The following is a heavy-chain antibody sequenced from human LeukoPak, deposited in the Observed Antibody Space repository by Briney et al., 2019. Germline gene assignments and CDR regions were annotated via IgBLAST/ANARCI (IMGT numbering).Heavy chain of an antibody. CDR1: GYLFTTYW. J-gene: IGHJ4*02. CDR2: IYPGDSDP. CDR3: ARQGGYGDYAMDY. V-gene: IGHV5-51*01. D-gene: IGHD4-17*01. Sequence: GESLKISCRGSGYLFTTYWIAWVRQMPGKGLEWMGIIYPGDSDPRYSPSFQGQVTISADKSISTAYLQWSSLKASDTAMYFCARQGGYGDYAMDYWGQGTLVTVPS.